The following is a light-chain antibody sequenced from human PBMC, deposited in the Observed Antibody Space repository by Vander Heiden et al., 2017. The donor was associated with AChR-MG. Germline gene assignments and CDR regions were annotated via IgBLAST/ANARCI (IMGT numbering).Light chain of an antibody. V-gene: IGLV2-11*01. CDR2: DVS. CDR3: CSYAGSYGGV. Sequence: QSALTQPRSVSGSPGQSVTISCTGTSRDVGGDNYVSWYQQHPGKAPKLMIYDVSKRPSGVPDRFSGSKSGNTASLTISGLQAEDEADYYCCSYAGSYGGVFGGGTKLTVL. J-gene: IGLJ2*01. CDR1: SRDVGGDNY.